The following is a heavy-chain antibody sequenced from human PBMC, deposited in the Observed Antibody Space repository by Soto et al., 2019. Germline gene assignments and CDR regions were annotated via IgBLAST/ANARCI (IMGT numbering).Heavy chain of an antibody. J-gene: IGHJ4*02. V-gene: IGHV3-30-3*01. Sequence: QVQLVESGGGVVQPGRSLRLSCAASGFTFSSYAMHWVRQAPGKGLEWVAVISYDGSNKYYADSVKGRFTISRDKSKNTLYLQMNSLRAEDTAVYYCARVGAAAAPGPHFDYWGQGTLVTVSS. CDR2: ISYDGSNK. D-gene: IGHD6-25*01. CDR1: GFTFSSYA. CDR3: ARVGAAAAPGPHFDY.